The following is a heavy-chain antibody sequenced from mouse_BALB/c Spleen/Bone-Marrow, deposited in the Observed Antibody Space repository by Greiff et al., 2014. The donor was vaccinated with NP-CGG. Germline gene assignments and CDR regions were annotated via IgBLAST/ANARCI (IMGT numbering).Heavy chain of an antibody. CDR2: INPGSGGT. CDR3: ARRDGNYAWFAY. D-gene: IGHD2-1*01. J-gene: IGHJ3*01. CDR1: GYAFTNYL. Sequence: VQLQESGAELVRPGTSVKVSCKASGYAFTNYLIEWVKQRPGQGLEWIGVINPGSGGTNYNEKFKGKATLTADKSSSTAYMQLSSLTSGDSAVYFCARRDGNYAWFAYWGQGTLVTVSA. V-gene: IGHV1-54*03.